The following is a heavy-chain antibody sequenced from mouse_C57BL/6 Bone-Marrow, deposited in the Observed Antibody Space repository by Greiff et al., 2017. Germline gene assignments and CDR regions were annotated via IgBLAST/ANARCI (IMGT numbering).Heavy chain of an antibody. J-gene: IGHJ2*01. CDR2: IDPSDSET. V-gene: IGHV1-52*01. D-gene: IGHD1-1*01. CDR3: ASLITTALDY. CDR1: GYTFTSYW. Sequence: QVQLQQPGAELVRPGSSVKLSCKASGYTFTSYWMHWVKQRPIQGLEWIGNIDPSDSETHYNQKFKDKATLTVDKSSSTAYMQLSSLTSEDSAVYFCASLITTALDYWGQGTTLTVSS.